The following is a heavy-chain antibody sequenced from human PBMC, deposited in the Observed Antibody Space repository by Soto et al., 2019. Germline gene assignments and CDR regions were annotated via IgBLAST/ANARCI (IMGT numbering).Heavy chain of an antibody. CDR3: ASLRDCYDGSGYSGN. CDR2: ISSSSSYT. J-gene: IGHJ4*02. V-gene: IGHV3-21*01. Sequence: EVQLVESGGGLVKPGGSLRLSCAASGFTFSSYSMNWVRQAPGKGLEWVSSISSSSSYTYYADSVKGLFTISRDNAXXSLYLRMHSLRAVDAAWYYCASLRDCYDGSGYSGNWGQGTLVSVSS. D-gene: IGHD3-22*01. CDR1: GFTFSSYS.